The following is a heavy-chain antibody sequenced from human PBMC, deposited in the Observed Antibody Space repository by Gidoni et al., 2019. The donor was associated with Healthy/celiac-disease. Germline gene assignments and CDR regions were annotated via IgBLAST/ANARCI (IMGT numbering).Heavy chain of an antibody. D-gene: IGHD2-15*01. CDR1: GVTYSSYG. Sequence: QVQLVESGGGVVQPGGSRRLSCAASGVTYSSYGMHWVRQAPGKGREWLAFIRFDGSNKYYADAVKGRFTISRDNSKNTLYLQMNSLRAEDTAVYYCAKDRPGIVVVVAATLPDYWGQGTLVTVSS. J-gene: IGHJ4*02. CDR2: IRFDGSNK. CDR3: AKDRPGIVVVVAATLPDY. V-gene: IGHV3-30*02.